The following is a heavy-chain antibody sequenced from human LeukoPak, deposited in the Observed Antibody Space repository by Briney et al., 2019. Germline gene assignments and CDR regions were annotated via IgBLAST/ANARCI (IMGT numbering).Heavy chain of an antibody. J-gene: IGHJ4*02. CDR3: ARSRGGVRPGIRFRYYFDY. D-gene: IGHD3-16*01. V-gene: IGHV4-34*01. CDR1: GGSFSGYY. CDR2: INHSGST. Sequence: PSETLSLTCAVYGGSFSGYYWSWIRQPPGKGLEWIGEINHSGSTNYNPSLKSRVTISVDTSKNQFSLKLSPVTAADTAVYYCARSRGGVRPGIRFRYYFDYWGQGTLVTVSS.